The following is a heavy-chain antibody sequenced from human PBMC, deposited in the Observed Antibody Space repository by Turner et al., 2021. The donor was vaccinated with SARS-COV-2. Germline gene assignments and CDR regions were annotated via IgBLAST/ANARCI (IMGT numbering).Heavy chain of an antibody. CDR3: ARDLYYYGMDV. V-gene: IGHV3-53*02. Sequence: EVQLVETGGGLIQPGGSLRLSCAASGFTVSSNYMSWVRQAPGKGLEWVSVMYSGGSTFYADSVKGRFTISRDNSKNTLYLQMNSLRAEDTAVYYCARDLYYYGMDVWGQGTTVTVSS. J-gene: IGHJ6*02. CDR1: GFTVSSNY. CDR2: MYSGGST.